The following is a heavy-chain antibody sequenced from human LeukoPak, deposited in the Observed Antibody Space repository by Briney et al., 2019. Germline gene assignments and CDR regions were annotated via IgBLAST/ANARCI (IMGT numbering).Heavy chain of an antibody. CDR1: GYTLRQLS. D-gene: IGHD3-10*01. J-gene: IGHJ2*01. V-gene: IGHV1-24*01. Sequence: ASVKVSCKPSGYTLRQLSIHWVRQAPGKGLEWMGGFDPEDGETIYSQKFQGRVTMTEDTSTDTAYMDLRSLRLDATAVYYCAASSSQILDKIYYFDLWGRGTLVSVSS. CDR3: AASSSQILDKIYYFDL. CDR2: FDPEDGET.